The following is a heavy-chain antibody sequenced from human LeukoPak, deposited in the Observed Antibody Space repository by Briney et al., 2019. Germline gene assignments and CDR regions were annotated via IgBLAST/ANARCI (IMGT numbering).Heavy chain of an antibody. Sequence: GGSLRLSCAASGFTFDDYAMHWVRQAPGKGLEWVSGISWNSGSIGYADSVKGRFTISRDNAKNSLYLQMNSLRAEDTALYYCAKAERWDSSGYLDYWGQGTLVTVSS. CDR3: AKAERWDSSGYLDY. D-gene: IGHD3-22*01. CDR1: GFTFDDYA. V-gene: IGHV3-9*01. J-gene: IGHJ4*02. CDR2: ISWNSGSI.